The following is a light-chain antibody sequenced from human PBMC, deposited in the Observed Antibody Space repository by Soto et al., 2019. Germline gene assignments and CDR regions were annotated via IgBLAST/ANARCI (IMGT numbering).Light chain of an antibody. J-gene: IGKJ1*01. V-gene: IGKV3-15*01. CDR3: QHYNNWPPWT. CDR1: QSVSSSY. Sequence: EIVLTQSPGNLSLSPGERATLSCRASQSVSSSYLAWYQQKPGQAPRLLIYGASTRAPGIPARFSGSGSETEFTLTISSLQSEDFAVYYCQHYNNWPPWTFGQGTKVDIK. CDR2: GAS.